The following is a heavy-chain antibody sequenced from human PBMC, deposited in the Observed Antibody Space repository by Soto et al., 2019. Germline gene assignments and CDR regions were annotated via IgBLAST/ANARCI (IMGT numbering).Heavy chain of an antibody. CDR3: AREGVGGMDV. CDR1: GFTFTGYD. J-gene: IGHJ6*02. V-gene: IGHV1-8*01. CDR2: MNPNSANT. Sequence: ASVKVSCKASGFTFTGYDINWVRQATGQGLEWMGRMNPNSANTGYAQKFQGRVTMTRNTSISTAYMELSSLRSEDTAVYYCAREGVGGMDVWGQGTTVTVSS. D-gene: IGHD3-10*01.